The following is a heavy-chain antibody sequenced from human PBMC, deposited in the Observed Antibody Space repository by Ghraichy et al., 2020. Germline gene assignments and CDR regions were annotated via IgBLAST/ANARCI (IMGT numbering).Heavy chain of an antibody. D-gene: IGHD3-10*01. J-gene: IGHJ4*02. CDR3: AKRGLGFGHGYYDY. Sequence: GGPLRLSCAASTFTFSTYAMSWVRQAPGKGLEWVSAIGPSGSADDTYYANSVTGRFIVSRDNSKNTLYLQMNNLRAEDTAIYYCAKRGLGFGHGYYDYWGQGALVVVSS. CDR2: IGPSGSADDT. CDR1: TFTFSTYA. V-gene: IGHV3-23*01.